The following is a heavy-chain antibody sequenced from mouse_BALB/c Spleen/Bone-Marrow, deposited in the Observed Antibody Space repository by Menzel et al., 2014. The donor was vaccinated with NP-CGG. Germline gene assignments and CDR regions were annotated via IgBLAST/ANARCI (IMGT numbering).Heavy chain of an antibody. J-gene: IGHJ4*01. Sequence: QVQLQQSGAELMKPGASVKISCKATGYTFSSYWLEWVNQRPGHGLEWIGEILPGSGNTNYNEKFKDKATFTADTSSNTAYMQLSSLTSEDSAVYYCAREGITTVVEMDYWGQGTSVTVSS. V-gene: IGHV1-9*01. CDR1: GYTFSSYW. CDR3: AREGITTVVEMDY. CDR2: ILPGSGNT. D-gene: IGHD1-1*01.